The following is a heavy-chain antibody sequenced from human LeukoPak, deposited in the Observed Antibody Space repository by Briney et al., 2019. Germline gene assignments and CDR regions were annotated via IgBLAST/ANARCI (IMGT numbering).Heavy chain of an antibody. CDR3: ARGPTITIFGVVIIPFDP. CDR1: GYTFTNFG. J-gene: IGHJ5*02. CDR2: INPNSGGT. V-gene: IGHV1-2*02. Sequence: TSVKVSCKASGYTFTNFGISWIRQAPGQGLEWMGWINPNSGGTNYAQKFQGRVTMTRDTSTSTAYMELSRLRSDDTAVYYCARGPTITIFGVVIIPFDPWGQGTLVTVSS. D-gene: IGHD3-3*01.